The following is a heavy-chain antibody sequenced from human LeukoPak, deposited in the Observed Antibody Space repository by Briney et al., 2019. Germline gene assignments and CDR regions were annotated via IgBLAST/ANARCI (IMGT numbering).Heavy chain of an antibody. V-gene: IGHV1-69*13. Sequence: ASVKVSCKASGGTFSSYAISWVRQAPGQGLEWMGGIIPIFGTANYAQKFQGRVTITADESTSTAYMELSSLRSEDTAVYYCARSIPKGRYYDFWSGYHPYYYYGMDVWGQGTTVTVSS. D-gene: IGHD3-3*01. CDR2: IIPIFGTA. J-gene: IGHJ6*02. CDR1: GGTFSSYA. CDR3: ARSIPKGRYYDFWSGYHPYYYYGMDV.